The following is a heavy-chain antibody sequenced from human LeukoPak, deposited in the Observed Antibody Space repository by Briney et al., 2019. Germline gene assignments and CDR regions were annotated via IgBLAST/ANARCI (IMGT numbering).Heavy chain of an antibody. CDR2: INPNSGGT. CDR1: GYTFTGYY. CDR3: ARGGTTGTRAGGY. Sequence: GASVKVSCKASGYTFTGYYMHWVRQAPGQGLEWMGWINPNSGGTNYAQKFQGRVTMTRDTSISTAYMELSRLRSDDTAVYYCARGGTTGTRAGGYWDQGILVTVSS. J-gene: IGHJ4*02. D-gene: IGHD1-1*01. V-gene: IGHV1-2*02.